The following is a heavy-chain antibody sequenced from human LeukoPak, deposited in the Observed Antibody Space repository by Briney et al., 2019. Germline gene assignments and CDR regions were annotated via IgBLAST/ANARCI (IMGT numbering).Heavy chain of an antibody. V-gene: IGHV3-30*18. CDR3: AKDSLHYDIVYYFDY. J-gene: IGHJ4*02. Sequence: SGGSLRLSCAASGFTFSSYAMSWVRQAPGKGLEWVTIISYDGSNKYYADSVKGRFTISRDNSKNTLYLQMNSLRAEDTAVYYCAKDSLHYDIVYYFDYWGQGTLVTVSS. CDR2: ISYDGSNK. CDR1: GFTFSSYA. D-gene: IGHD3-9*01.